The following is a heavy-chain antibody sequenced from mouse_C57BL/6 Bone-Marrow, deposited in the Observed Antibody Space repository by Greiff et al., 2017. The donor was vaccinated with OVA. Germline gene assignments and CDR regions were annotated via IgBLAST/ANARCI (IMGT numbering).Heavy chain of an antibody. V-gene: IGHV14-1*01. CDR1: GFNIKDYY. Sequence: EVQLQQSGAELVRPGASVKLSCTASGFNIKDYYMHWVKQRPEQGLEWIGRIDPEDGDTEYAPKFQGKATLTADTSSNTAYLQLSSLTSEDTSGYYSTTGGVGSLAYGGQGTLVTVSA. D-gene: IGHD1-1*02. J-gene: IGHJ3*01. CDR2: IDPEDGDT. CDR3: TTGGVGSLAY.